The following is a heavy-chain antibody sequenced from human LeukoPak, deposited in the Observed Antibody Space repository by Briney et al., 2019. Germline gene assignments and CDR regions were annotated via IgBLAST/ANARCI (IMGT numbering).Heavy chain of an antibody. CDR1: GGSITSYY. Sequence: SQTLSLTCTVSGGSITSYYWSWIRQPAGKGLEWIGRIYFSGSTDYNPSLKSRVTMSVDSSKTQFSLKLSSVTAADTAIYYCARDSGTTGEVKFDPWGQGTLVTVSS. CDR2: IYFSGST. V-gene: IGHV4-4*07. J-gene: IGHJ5*02. D-gene: IGHD3-10*01. CDR3: ARDSGTTGEVKFDP.